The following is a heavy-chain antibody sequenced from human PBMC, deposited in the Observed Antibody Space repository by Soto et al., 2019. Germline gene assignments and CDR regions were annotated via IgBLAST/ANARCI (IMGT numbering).Heavy chain of an antibody. Sequence: PSETLSLTCTVSGGSISSGGYYWSWIRQHPGKGLEWIGYIYYSGSTYYNPSLKSRVTISVDTSKNQFSLKLSSVTAADTAVYYCARVEWFGELLSLDSRYYFDYWGQGTLVTVSS. J-gene: IGHJ4*02. V-gene: IGHV4-31*02. CDR2: IYYSGST. D-gene: IGHD3-10*01. CDR1: GGSISSGGYY. CDR3: ARVEWFGELLSLDSRYYFDY.